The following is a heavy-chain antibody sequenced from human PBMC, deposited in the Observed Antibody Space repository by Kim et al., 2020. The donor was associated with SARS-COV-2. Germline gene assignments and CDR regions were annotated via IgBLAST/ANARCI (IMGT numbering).Heavy chain of an antibody. J-gene: IGHJ4*02. CDR3: AKDVSYSGSYSRFAPGGAYFDY. V-gene: IGHV3-9*01. D-gene: IGHD1-26*01. CDR1: GFTFDDYA. CDR2: ISWNSGSI. Sequence: GGSLRLSCAASGFTFDDYAMHWVRQAPGKGLEWVSGISWNSGSIGYADSVKGRFTISRDNAKNSLYLQMNSLRAEDTALYYCAKDVSYSGSYSRFAPGGAYFDYWGQGTLVTVSS.